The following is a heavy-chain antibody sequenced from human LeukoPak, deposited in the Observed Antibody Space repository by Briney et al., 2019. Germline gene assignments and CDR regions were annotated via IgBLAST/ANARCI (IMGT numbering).Heavy chain of an antibody. J-gene: IGHJ4*02. D-gene: IGHD3-22*01. CDR3: ARATYYYDSSGYYYGYYFDY. V-gene: IGHV3-21*01. CDR1: GFTFSSYS. CDR2: ISSSSSYI. Sequence: GGSLRLSCAASGFTFSSYSMNWVRQAPGKGLEWVSSISSSSSYIYYADSVKGRFTISRDNAKNSLYLQMNSLRAEDTAVYYCARATYYYDSSGYYYGYYFDYWGQGTLATVSS.